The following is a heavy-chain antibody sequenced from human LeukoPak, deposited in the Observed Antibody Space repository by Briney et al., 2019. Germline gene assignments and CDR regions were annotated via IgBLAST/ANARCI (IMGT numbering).Heavy chain of an antibody. V-gene: IGHV3-33*01. D-gene: IGHD3-3*01. CDR2: IWYDGSNK. CDR3: ARDRSYDFWSGYSTPDY. CDR1: GFTFSSYG. Sequence: PGGSLRLSCAASGFTFSSYGMPWVHQAPGKGLEWVAVIWYDGSNKYYADSVKGRFTISRDNSKNTLDLQMNSLRAEDTAVYYCARDRSYDFWSGYSTPDYWGQGTLVTVSS. J-gene: IGHJ4*02.